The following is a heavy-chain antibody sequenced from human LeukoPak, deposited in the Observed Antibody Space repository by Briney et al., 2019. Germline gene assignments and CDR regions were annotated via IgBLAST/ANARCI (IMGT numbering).Heavy chain of an antibody. Sequence: PGGSLRLSCAASGFTFSSYSMNWVRQAPGKGLEWVSYISSSSTIYYADSVKGRFTISRDNAKNSLYLQMNSLRAEDTAVYYCARDWGIGYWGQGTLVTVSS. CDR1: GFTFSSYS. J-gene: IGHJ4*02. CDR3: ARDWGIGY. V-gene: IGHV3-48*01. D-gene: IGHD3-16*01. CDR2: ISSSSTI.